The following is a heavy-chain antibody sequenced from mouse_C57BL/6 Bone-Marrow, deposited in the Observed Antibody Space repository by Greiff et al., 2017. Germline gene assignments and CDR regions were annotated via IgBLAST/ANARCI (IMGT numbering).Heavy chain of an antibody. Sequence: VQLQQSGAELVRPGASVKLSCTASGFNIKDDYMHWVKQRPEQGLEWIGWIDPENGDTEYASKFQGKATITADTSSNTSYLQLSSLTSEDTAVYYCTTGHDGSSYAYWYFDVWGTGTTVTVSS. D-gene: IGHD1-1*01. CDR1: GFNIKDDY. V-gene: IGHV14-4*01. CDR2: IDPENGDT. CDR3: TTGHDGSSYAYWYFDV. J-gene: IGHJ1*03.